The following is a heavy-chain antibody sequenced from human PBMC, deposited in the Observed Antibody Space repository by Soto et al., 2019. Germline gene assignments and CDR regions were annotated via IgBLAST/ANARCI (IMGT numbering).Heavy chain of an antibody. CDR2: IYYSGST. Sequence: QVQLQESGPGLVKPSQTLSLTCTVSGGSISSGVYYCSWIRQHPGKVLEWIGYIYYSGSTYYIPSLKSRVTTSVDTSKHQVYLELSSVTAAGTAVYYCEIGSAGYSSGLGWFDPWCQGTLVTVSS. V-gene: IGHV4-31*03. J-gene: IGHJ5*02. CDR1: GGSISSGVYY. D-gene: IGHD3-22*01. CDR3: EIGSAGYSSGLGWFDP.